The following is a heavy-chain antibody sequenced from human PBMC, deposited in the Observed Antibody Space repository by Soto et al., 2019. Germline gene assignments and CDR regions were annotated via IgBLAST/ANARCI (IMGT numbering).Heavy chain of an antibody. CDR2: IWYDGSNK. CDR3: ARDGEGRSITIFGVVIPHYYGMDV. J-gene: IGHJ6*02. D-gene: IGHD3-3*01. CDR1: GFTFSSYG. V-gene: IGHV3-33*01. Sequence: PGGSLRLSCAASGFTFSSYGMHWVRQAPGKGLEWVAVIWYDGSNKYYADSVKGRFTISRDNSKNTLYLQMNSLRAEDTAVYYCARDGEGRSITIFGVVIPHYYGMDVWGQGTTVTVSS.